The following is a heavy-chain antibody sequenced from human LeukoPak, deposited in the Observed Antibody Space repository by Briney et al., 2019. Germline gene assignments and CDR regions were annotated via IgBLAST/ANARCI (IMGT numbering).Heavy chain of an antibody. D-gene: IGHD5-18*01. CDR2: IYYSGSS. V-gene: IGHV4-59*01. J-gene: IGHJ4*02. CDR3: AGSERGYSQGWYDY. Sequence: SETLSLTCTVSGGSISSYFWTWIRQPPGKGLEWIGYIYYSGSSNYSPSLKSRVTMSVDSSKNQFSLKLTSMTPADTAVYYCAGSERGYSQGWYDYWGQGTLVTVSS. CDR1: GGSISSYF.